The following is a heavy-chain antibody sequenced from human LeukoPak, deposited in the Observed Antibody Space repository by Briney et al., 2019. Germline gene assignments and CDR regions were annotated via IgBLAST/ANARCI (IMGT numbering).Heavy chain of an antibody. V-gene: IGHV3-23*01. CDR2: ISGSGGST. D-gene: IGHD6-13*01. CDR3: AKDVSAGIAADGFDP. CDR1: GFTFSSYA. J-gene: IGHJ5*02. Sequence: GGSLRLSCAASGFTFSSYAMSRVRQAPGKGLEWVSAISGSGGSTYYADSVKGRFTISRDNSKNTLYLQMNSLRAEDTAVYYCAKDVSAGIAADGFDPWGREPWSPSPQ.